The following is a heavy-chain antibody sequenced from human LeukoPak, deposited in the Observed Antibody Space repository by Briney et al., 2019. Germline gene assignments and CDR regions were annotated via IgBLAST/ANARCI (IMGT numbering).Heavy chain of an antibody. CDR1: GFTFNHYA. CDR2: ITDSGGDT. V-gene: IGHV3-23*01. CDR3: AKDRSLGYNWFDP. J-gene: IGHJ5*02. Sequence: GGSLRLSCAASGFTFNHYAMSWVRQAPGKGLDWISAITDSGGDTYYADSVEGRFTISRDNSKNTLYLQMNSLRAEDTAVYYCAKDRSLGYNWFDPWGQGTLVTVSS. D-gene: IGHD7-27*01.